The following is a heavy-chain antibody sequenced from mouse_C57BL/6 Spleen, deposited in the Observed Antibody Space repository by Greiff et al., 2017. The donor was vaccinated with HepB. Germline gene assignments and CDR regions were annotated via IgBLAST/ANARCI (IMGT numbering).Heavy chain of an antibody. V-gene: IGHV1-82*01. D-gene: IGHD2-1*01. J-gene: IGHJ4*01. CDR3: ARSGGNYILDD. CDR2: IYPGDGDT. CDR1: GYAFSSSW. Sequence: QVQLQQSGPELVKPGASVKISCKASGYAFSSSWMNWVKQRPGKGLEWIGRIYPGDGDTNYNGKFKGKATLTADKSSSTAYMQLSSLTSEDSAVYVCARSGGNYILDDWGQGTSVTVSS.